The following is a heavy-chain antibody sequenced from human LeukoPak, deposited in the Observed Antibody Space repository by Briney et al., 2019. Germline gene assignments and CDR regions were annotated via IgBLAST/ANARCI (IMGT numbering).Heavy chain of an antibody. D-gene: IGHD2-15*01. Sequence: GASVKVSCKASGGTFSSYAIRWVRQAPGQGLEWMGRIIPIFGTANYAQKFQGRVTITTDESTSTAYMELSSLRSEDTAVYYCARAGYCSGGDCYYTDYWGQGTLVTVSS. CDR2: IIPIFGTA. J-gene: IGHJ4*02. CDR3: ARAGYCSGGDCYYTDY. V-gene: IGHV1-69*05. CDR1: GGTFSSYA.